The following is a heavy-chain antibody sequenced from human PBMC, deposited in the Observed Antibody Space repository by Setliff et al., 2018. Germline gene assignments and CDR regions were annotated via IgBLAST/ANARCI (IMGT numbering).Heavy chain of an antibody. CDR2: IYPSNSNI. J-gene: IGHJ1*01. D-gene: IGHD5-12*01. CDR3: ARHRVGNSGYAIPILNF. Sequence: GESLKISCKASGYSFTDYWIAWVRQMPGKGLEWMGIIYPSNSNIKYSPSFEAQITFSVDKSITTAYLQWSSLKASDTAIYYCARHRVGNSGYAIPILNFWGQGALVTVSS. CDR1: GYSFTDYW. V-gene: IGHV5-51*01.